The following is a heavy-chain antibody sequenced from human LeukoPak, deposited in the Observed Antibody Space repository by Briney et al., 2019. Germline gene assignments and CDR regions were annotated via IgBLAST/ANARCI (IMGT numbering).Heavy chain of an antibody. D-gene: IGHD3-16*02. Sequence: GGSLRLSCVVSGFTFNRCWMNWVRQAPGKGLEWVAHINPDGRDTYYVDSVKGRFTISRDNAENTLYLQMNSLRAEDTAVYYCARGTAGYHSSYFDYWGQGTLVTVSS. CDR3: ARGTAGYHSSYFDY. CDR1: GFTFNRCW. V-gene: IGHV3-7*01. J-gene: IGHJ4*02. CDR2: INPDGRDT.